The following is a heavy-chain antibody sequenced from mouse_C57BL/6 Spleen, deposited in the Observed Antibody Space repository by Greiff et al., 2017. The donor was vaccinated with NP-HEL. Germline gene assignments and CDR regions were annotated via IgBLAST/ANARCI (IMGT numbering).Heavy chain of an antibody. CDR3: ARHGGYYDYDWFAY. CDR1: GFTFSSYG. Sequence: EVKVVESGGDLVKPGGSLKLSCAASGFTFSSYGMSWVRQTPDKRLEWVATISSGGSYTYYPDSVKGRFTISRDNAKNTLYLQMSSLKSEDTAMYYCARHGGYYDYDWFAYWGQGTLVTVSA. CDR2: ISSGGSYT. J-gene: IGHJ3*01. D-gene: IGHD2-4*01. V-gene: IGHV5-6*01.